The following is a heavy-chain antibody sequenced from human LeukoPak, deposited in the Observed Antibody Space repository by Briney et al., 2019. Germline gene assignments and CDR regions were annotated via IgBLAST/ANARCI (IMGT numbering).Heavy chain of an antibody. CDR2: IYSGGST. CDR3: ARDLVVRGVGYYFDY. V-gene: IGHV3-53*01. D-gene: IGHD3-10*01. Sequence: AAGPLRLSCAASGFTVSSNYMSWVRQAPGKGLEWVSVIYSGGSTYYADSVKGRFTISRDNSKNTLYLQMNSLRAEDTAVYYCARDLVVRGVGYYFDYWGQGTLVTVSS. CDR1: GFTVSSNY. J-gene: IGHJ4*02.